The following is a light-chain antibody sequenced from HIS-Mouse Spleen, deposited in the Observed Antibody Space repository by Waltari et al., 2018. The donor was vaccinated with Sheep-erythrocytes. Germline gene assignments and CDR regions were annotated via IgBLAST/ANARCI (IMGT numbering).Light chain of an antibody. V-gene: IGLV2-11*01. CDR3: CSYAGSYNHV. CDR2: DVS. Sequence: QSALTQPRSVSGSPGQSVTISCTVTSRDGGGYNYVSWYQQHPGKAPKLMIYDVSKRPSGVPDRFSGSKSGNTASLTISGLQAEDEADYYCCSYAGSYNHVFATGTKVTVL. J-gene: IGLJ1*01. CDR1: SRDGGGYNY.